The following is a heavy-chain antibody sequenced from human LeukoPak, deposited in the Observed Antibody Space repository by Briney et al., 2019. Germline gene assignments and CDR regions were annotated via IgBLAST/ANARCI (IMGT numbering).Heavy chain of an antibody. D-gene: IGHD4-17*01. Sequence: PGGSLRLSCAAAGFTFSNYWMHWVRQAPGKGLVWVAAIKTDGSDMQYADSVKGRFAISRDNAKNAVYLQMNSLRDEDTAVYYCVRDQTVFTILDYWGQGTLVTVSS. CDR2: IKTDGSDM. CDR1: GFTFSNYW. J-gene: IGHJ4*02. V-gene: IGHV3-74*03. CDR3: VRDQTVFTILDY.